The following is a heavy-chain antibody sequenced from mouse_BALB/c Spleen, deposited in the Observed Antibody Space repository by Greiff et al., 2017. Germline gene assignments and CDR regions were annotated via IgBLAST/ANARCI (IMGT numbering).Heavy chain of an antibody. V-gene: IGHV1-9*01. CDR3: ARKHDGYYDYAMDY. CDR2: ILPGSGST. CDR1: GYTFSSYW. J-gene: IGHJ4*01. Sequence: QVQLKESGAELMKPGASVKISCKATGYTFSSYWIEWVKQRPGHGLEWIGEILPGSGSTNYNEKFKGKATFTVDTSSNTAYMQLSSLTSEDSAVYYCARKHDGYYDYAMDYWGQGTSVTVSS. D-gene: IGHD2-3*01.